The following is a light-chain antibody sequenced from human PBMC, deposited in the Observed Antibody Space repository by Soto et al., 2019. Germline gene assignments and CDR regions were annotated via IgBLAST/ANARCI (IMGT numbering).Light chain of an antibody. CDR1: QTISSNY. Sequence: ETVLTQSPGTLSLSPGERATLSCRSSQTISSNYLAWYRQTPGQAPRLLIYGASNRASGIADRFSGSGSRTDFTLIISTLEPEDFALYYCQQYGSSPWTFGDGTQVE. V-gene: IGKV3-20*01. CDR2: GAS. CDR3: QQYGSSPWT. J-gene: IGKJ1*01.